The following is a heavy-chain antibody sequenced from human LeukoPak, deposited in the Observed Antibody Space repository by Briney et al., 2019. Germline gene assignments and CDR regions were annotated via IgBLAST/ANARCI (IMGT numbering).Heavy chain of an antibody. Sequence: GRSLRLSCAASGFTFSSYAMHWVRQAPGKGLEWVTVISYDGNNKYYADSVKGRFTISRDNSKNTLYLQMNSLRAEDTAVYYCAKDGGAVAYDYWGQGTLVTVSS. CDR3: AKDGGAVAYDY. J-gene: IGHJ4*02. V-gene: IGHV3-30*04. CDR2: ISYDGNNK. D-gene: IGHD6-19*01. CDR1: GFTFSSYA.